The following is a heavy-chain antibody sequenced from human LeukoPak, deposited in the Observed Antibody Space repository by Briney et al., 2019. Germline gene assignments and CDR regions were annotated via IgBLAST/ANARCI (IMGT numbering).Heavy chain of an antibody. V-gene: IGHV4-31*03. Sequence: SRTLSLTCTVSGGSISSGGYYWSWIRQHPGKGLEWIGSIYESRSTYYNPSLKSRVTISVDTSKNQFSLKLSSVTAADTAVYYCAREGMAAAGKGDYWGQGTLVTV. CDR2: IYESRST. CDR3: AREGMAAAGKGDY. CDR1: GGSISSGGYY. D-gene: IGHD6-13*01. J-gene: IGHJ4*02.